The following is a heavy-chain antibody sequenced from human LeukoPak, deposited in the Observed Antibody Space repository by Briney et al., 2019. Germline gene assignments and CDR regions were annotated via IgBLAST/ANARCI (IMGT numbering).Heavy chain of an antibody. J-gene: IGHJ6*03. CDR3: ARGLINWNYGRYYYYMDV. Sequence: PSETLSLTCAVYGGSFSGYYWSWIRQPPGKGLEWIGEINHSGSTNYNPSLKSRVTISVDTSKNQFSLKLSPVTAADTAVYYCARGLINWNYGRYYYYMDVWGKGTTVTVSS. V-gene: IGHV4-34*01. CDR2: INHSGST. D-gene: IGHD1-7*01. CDR1: GGSFSGYY.